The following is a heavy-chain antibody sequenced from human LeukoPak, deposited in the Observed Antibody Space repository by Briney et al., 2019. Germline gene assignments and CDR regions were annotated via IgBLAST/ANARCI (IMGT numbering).Heavy chain of an antibody. Sequence: ASVKVSCKASGYTFTSYDINWVRQATGQGLEWMGWMSPNSGNTGYAQKFQGRVTMTRDTSISTAYMELSRLRSDDTAVYYCARSNYGDYQADYWGQGTLVTVSS. J-gene: IGHJ4*02. CDR2: MSPNSGNT. D-gene: IGHD4-17*01. CDR3: ARSNYGDYQADY. CDR1: GYTFTSYD. V-gene: IGHV1-8*02.